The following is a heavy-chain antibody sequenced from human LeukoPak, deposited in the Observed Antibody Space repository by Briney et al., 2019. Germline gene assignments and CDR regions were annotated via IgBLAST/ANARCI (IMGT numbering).Heavy chain of an antibody. CDR1: GCTFTSYA. J-gene: IGHJ4*02. CDR2: IIPILGIA. Sequence: SVKVSCKAPGCTFTSYAISWVRQSPGQGLEWMGRIIPILGIANYAQKFQGRVTITADKSTSTAYMELSSLRSEDTAVYYCSSLAGYYYSETPDYWGQGTLVTVSS. D-gene: IGHD3-22*01. CDR3: SSLAGYYYSETPDY. V-gene: IGHV1-69*04.